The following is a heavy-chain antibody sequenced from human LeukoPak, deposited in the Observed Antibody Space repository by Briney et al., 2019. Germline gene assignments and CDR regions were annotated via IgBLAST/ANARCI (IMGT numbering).Heavy chain of an antibody. CDR2: IYPGDSDT. V-gene: IGHV5-51*01. J-gene: IGHJ4*02. Sequence: GGSLKISCKGSGSSFINYWIGWVRQLPGKGLEWMAIIYPGDSDTKYSPSFQGQVTISADKSITTAFLQWSSLKASDTAMYYCAILSSGWYYFDYWGQGTLVTASS. D-gene: IGHD6-19*01. CDR1: GSSFINYW. CDR3: AILSSGWYYFDY.